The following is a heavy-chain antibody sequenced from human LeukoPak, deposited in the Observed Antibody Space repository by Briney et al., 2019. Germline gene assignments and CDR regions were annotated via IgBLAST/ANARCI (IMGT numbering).Heavy chain of an antibody. CDR2: ITTDNT. CDR1: GYTFTIYP. D-gene: IGHD4-17*01. V-gene: IGHV1-18*01. CDR3: ARGYDYGDYVGDFDY. Sequence: GASLKVSCKASGYTFTIYPISWVRQTPGQGLEWMGWITTDNTNYAQKLQGRVTMTTDTSTSTAYMDLRGLRSADTAVYYCARGYDYGDYVGDFDYWGQGTLVTVSS. J-gene: IGHJ4*02.